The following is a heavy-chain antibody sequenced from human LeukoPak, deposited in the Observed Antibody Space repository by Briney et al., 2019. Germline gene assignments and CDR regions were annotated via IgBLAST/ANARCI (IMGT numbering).Heavy chain of an antibody. CDR1: GGSISSYH. D-gene: IGHD3-3*01. CDR3: ARGGTYDFPSLSQFDY. J-gene: IGHJ4*02. Sequence: PSETLSLTCTVSGGSISSYHWNWIRQPLGKGLEWIGSIYYSGSTNYNPSLKSRVTISVDASKNQFSLKLSSVTAADTAVYYCARGGTYDFPSLSQFDYWGQGTLVTVSS. V-gene: IGHV4-59*01. CDR2: IYYSGST.